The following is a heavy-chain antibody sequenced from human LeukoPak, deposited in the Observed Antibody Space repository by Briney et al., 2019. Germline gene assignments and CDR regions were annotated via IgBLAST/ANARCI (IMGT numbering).Heavy chain of an antibody. J-gene: IGHJ4*02. Sequence: PGGSLRLSCAASGFTFSSYAMSWVRQAPGKGLEWVSAISGSGGSTYYADSVKGRFTISRDNSKNTLYLQMNSLRAEDTAVYYCAKDMGYYDSSGYYEKGNFDYWGQETLVTVSS. D-gene: IGHD3-22*01. V-gene: IGHV3-23*01. CDR1: GFTFSSYA. CDR3: AKDMGYYDSSGYYEKGNFDY. CDR2: ISGSGGST.